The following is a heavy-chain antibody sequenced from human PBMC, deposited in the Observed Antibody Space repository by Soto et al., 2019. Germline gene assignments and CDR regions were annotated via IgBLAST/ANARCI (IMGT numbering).Heavy chain of an antibody. Sequence: QVQLVQSGAEVKKPGASVKVSCKASGYTFTSYAVHWVRQAPGQRLEWMGWINAGNGNTKYSQKFQGRVTITSDTSASTADMELSSLRSEDTAVYYCERGVASIVATFGYIDVWGKGTTVTVSS. CDR2: INAGNGNT. CDR1: GYTFTSYA. J-gene: IGHJ6*03. CDR3: ERGVASIVATFGYIDV. V-gene: IGHV1-3*01. D-gene: IGHD5-12*01.